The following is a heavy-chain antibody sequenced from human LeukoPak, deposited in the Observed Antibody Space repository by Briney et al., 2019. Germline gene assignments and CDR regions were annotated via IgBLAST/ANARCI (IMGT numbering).Heavy chain of an antibody. CDR3: ARDLLFSSSWYDY. V-gene: IGHV1-69*05. Sequence: SVKVSCKASGGTFSSYAISWVRQAPGQGLEWMGRIIPIFGTANYAQKSQGRVTITTDESTSTAYMELSSLRSEDTAVYYCARDLLFSSSWYDYWGQGTLVTVSS. CDR2: IIPIFGTA. CDR1: GGTFSSYA. J-gene: IGHJ4*02. D-gene: IGHD6-13*01.